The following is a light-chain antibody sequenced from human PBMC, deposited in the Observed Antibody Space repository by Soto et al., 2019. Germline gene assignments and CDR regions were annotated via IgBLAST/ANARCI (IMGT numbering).Light chain of an antibody. CDR3: QQYSSSPLT. CDR1: QTITNNY. V-gene: IGKV3-20*01. Sequence: EIVLTHSPGTLSLSPGERATLSCRASQTITNNYLAWYQQKPGQAPRLVIYDASSRATGIPDRFSASGSGTDFTRTISRLEPEDVAVYYCQQYSSSPLTFGQGTNVEIK. J-gene: IGKJ1*01. CDR2: DAS.